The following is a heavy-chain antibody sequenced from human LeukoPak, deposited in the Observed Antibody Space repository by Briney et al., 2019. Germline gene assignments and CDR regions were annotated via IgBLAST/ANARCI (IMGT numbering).Heavy chain of an antibody. J-gene: IGHJ6*03. Sequence: GGSLRLSCAASGFTFSSYAMTWVRQAPGKGLEWVSSISGSGGRTYYADSVKGRFTISRDNSKNTLYLQMNSLRAEDTAVHNCAKGDFYGSGRDYYYYMDVWGKGTTVTISS. CDR2: ISGSGGRT. D-gene: IGHD3-10*01. CDR3: AKGDFYGSGRDYYYYMDV. V-gene: IGHV3-23*01. CDR1: GFTFSSYA.